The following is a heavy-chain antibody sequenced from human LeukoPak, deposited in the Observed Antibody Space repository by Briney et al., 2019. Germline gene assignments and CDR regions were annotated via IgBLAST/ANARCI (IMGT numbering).Heavy chain of an antibody. Sequence: GGSLRLSCTASGFTFSNYWMHWVRQAPGKGLVWVSRISTNGRSTSYADFVEGRFSISRDNAKNTLYLQMNSLRAEDTAVYYCARDFYNESSNYFYHTFPGNAFDIWGQGTMVTVSS. D-gene: IGHD3-22*01. CDR2: ISTNGRST. CDR1: GFTFSNYW. J-gene: IGHJ3*02. V-gene: IGHV3-74*01. CDR3: ARDFYNESSNYFYHTFPGNAFDI.